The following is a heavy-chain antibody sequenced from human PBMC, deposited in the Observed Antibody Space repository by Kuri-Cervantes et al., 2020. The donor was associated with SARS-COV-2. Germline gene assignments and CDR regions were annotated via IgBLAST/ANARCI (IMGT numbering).Heavy chain of an antibody. V-gene: IGHV1-8*02. J-gene: IGHJ3*02. CDR3: ATDYHSNYLNPDSFDI. D-gene: IGHD4-11*01. CDR1: GYTFTNND. Sequence: ASVKVSCKASGYTFTNNDINWVRQASGQGLEWMGWMNPDTGNAGYAQKFQGRVTMTEDTSTDTAYMELSSLRSEDTAVYYCATDYHSNYLNPDSFDIWGQGTMVTVSS. CDR2: MNPDTGNA.